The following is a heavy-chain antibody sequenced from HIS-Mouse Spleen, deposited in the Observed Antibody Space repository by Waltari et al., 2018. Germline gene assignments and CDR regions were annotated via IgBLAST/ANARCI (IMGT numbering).Heavy chain of an antibody. D-gene: IGHD3-22*01. CDR2: INHSGNT. Sequence: QLQLQQWGAGLLKPSETLSLTCAVYGGSFSGYYLSWIRQPPGKGLEWIGEINHSGNTNYDPSLKSRVTISVDTSKNQFSLKLSSVTAADTAVYYCARAQDYYDSSGWGFDPWGQGTLVTVSS. CDR1: GGSFSGYY. J-gene: IGHJ5*02. CDR3: ARAQDYYDSSGWGFDP. V-gene: IGHV4-34*01.